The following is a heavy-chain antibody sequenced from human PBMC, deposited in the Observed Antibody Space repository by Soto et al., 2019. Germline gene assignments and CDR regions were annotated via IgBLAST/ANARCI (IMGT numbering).Heavy chain of an antibody. CDR2: INPNSGGT. CDR1: GYTFTGYY. Sequence: ASVKVSCKASGYTFTGYYMHWVRQAPGQGLEWIGWINPNSGGTNYAQKFQGWVTMTRDTPISTAYMELSRLRSDDTAVYYCAREDIVVVPAAPPYYYGMDVWGQGTTVTVSS. J-gene: IGHJ6*02. V-gene: IGHV1-2*04. CDR3: AREDIVVVPAAPPYYYGMDV. D-gene: IGHD2-2*01.